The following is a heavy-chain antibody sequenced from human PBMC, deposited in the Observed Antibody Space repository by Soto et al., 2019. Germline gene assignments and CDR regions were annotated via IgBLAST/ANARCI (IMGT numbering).Heavy chain of an antibody. J-gene: IGHJ5*02. Sequence: SVKVACKASGGTFGSDAMTWVRQAPGQGLEWVGRIIPIFGTTNYAQNLQGRVTISADKSTLTSYMELHSLTSDDTALYYCARDRTDSGYYTNWLDPWGTGTQGTVSS. CDR2: IIPIFGTT. V-gene: IGHV1-69*06. D-gene: IGHD3-22*01. CDR3: ARDRTDSGYYTNWLDP. CDR1: GGTFGSDA.